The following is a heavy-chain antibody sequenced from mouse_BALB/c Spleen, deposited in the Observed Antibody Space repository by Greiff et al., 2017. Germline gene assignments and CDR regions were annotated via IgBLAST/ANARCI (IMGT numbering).Heavy chain of an antibody. CDR1: GFTFSDYY. D-gene: IGHD2-1*01. V-gene: IGHV5-4*02. CDR3: ASSYGNYYFDY. J-gene: IGHJ2*01. Sequence: EVQRVESGGGLVKPGGSLKLSCAASGFTFSDYYMYWVRQTPEKRLEWVATISDGGSYTYYPDSVKGRFTISRDNAKNNLYLQMSSLKSEDTAMYYCASSYGNYYFDYWGQGTTLTVSS. CDR2: ISDGGSYT.